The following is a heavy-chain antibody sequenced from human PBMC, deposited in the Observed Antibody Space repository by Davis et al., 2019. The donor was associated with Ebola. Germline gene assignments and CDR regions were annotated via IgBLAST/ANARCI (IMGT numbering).Heavy chain of an antibody. CDR1: GDSVSSNTAA. Sequence: MPSETLSLTCAISGDSVSSNTAAWNWIRQSPSRGLEWLGRTYYRSKWFVDYAVSVKSRITINPDTSKNQFSLKLSSVTAADTAVYYCARAARLFPMAADYFDYWGQGTLVTVSS. V-gene: IGHV6-1*01. CDR3: ARAARLFPMAADYFDY. J-gene: IGHJ4*02. CDR2: TYYRSKWFV. D-gene: IGHD2-21*01.